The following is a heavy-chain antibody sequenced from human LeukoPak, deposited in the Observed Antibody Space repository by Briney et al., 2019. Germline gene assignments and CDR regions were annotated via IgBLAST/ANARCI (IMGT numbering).Heavy chain of an antibody. D-gene: IGHD6-13*01. J-gene: IGHJ4*02. CDR1: GGSISPHC. V-gene: IGHV4-59*11. Sequence: PSETLSLTCTVSGGSISPHCWSWIRQVPGKGLEWIGYIYYKGSTNYNPSLKSRVTISVDTSKNQFSLRLSSVTTADTAVYYCAGASVWAATRAAAGNDYWGQGTLVTVSS. CDR3: AGASVWAATRAAAGNDY. CDR2: IYYKGST.